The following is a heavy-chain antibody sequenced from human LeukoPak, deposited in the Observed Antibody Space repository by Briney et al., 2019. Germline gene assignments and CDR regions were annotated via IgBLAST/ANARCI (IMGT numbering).Heavy chain of an antibody. D-gene: IGHD3-10*01. CDR1: GGSISSYY. J-gene: IGHJ5*02. Sequence: NPSETLSLTCTVSGGSISSYYWSWIRQPPGKGLEWIGYIYYSGSTNYNPSLKSRVTISVDTSKNQFSLKLSSVTAADTAVYYCARHYYGSGSYYQNWFDPWGQGTLVTVSS. CDR2: IYYSGST. CDR3: ARHYYGSGSYYQNWFDP. V-gene: IGHV4-59*08.